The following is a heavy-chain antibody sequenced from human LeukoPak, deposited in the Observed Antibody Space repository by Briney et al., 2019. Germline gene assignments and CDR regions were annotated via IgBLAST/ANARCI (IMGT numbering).Heavy chain of an antibody. V-gene: IGHV3-11*01. D-gene: IGHD3-3*01. CDR2: ISSSGSTI. CDR3: ARFLRPKNWFDP. J-gene: IGHJ5*02. CDR1: GFTFSDYY. Sequence: GGSLRLSCAASGFTFSDYYMSWIRQAPGKGLEWVSYISSSGSTIYYADSVKGRFTISSDNAKNSLYLQMNSLRAEDTAVYYCARFLRPKNWFDPWGQGTLVTVSS.